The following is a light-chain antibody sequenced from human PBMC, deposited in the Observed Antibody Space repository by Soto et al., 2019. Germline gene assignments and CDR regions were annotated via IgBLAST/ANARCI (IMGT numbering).Light chain of an antibody. CDR1: QSVTGTN. Sequence: IVLTQSPVTLSLSPGEGATLSCRASQSVTGTNLAWYQQRAGQAPRLLIYDAVRRATGIPDRFSGSGSGTDFTLTIGRLEPEDFAVYYCQQYGTSPLTFGGGTKVDIK. CDR2: DAV. V-gene: IGKV3-20*01. J-gene: IGKJ4*01. CDR3: QQYGTSPLT.